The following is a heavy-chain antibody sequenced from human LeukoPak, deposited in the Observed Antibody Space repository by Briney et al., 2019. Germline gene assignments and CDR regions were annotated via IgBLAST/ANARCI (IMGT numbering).Heavy chain of an antibody. CDR1: RFPFSHYA. D-gene: IGHD6-19*01. J-gene: IGHJ3*02. V-gene: IGHV3-23*01. Sequence: GGPLSLPCAASRFPFSHYAMSWVRQAPGKGREWVSAISGSGDITYNADSVKGRFTISRNNSKNTLYLQMSSLRAEDTAVYYCAKVKSTSGWPNDAFDIWGQGTMVTVSS. CDR2: ISGSGDIT. CDR3: AKVKSTSGWPNDAFDI.